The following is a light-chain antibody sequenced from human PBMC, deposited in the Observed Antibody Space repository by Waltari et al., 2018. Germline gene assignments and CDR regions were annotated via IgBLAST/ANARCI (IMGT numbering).Light chain of an antibody. Sequence: EIVLTQSPGTLSLSPGARATLSCRASQSVSSGYLAWYQQKPGQAPRLLIYGASSRAPGIPDRFSGSGSGTDFTLTISRLEPEDFAVYYCQQYGSSLYTFGQGTKLEIK. V-gene: IGKV3-20*01. CDR3: QQYGSSLYT. CDR1: QSVSSGY. J-gene: IGKJ2*01. CDR2: GAS.